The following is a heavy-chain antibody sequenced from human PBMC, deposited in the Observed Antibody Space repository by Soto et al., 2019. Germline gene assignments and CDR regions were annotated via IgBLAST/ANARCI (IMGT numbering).Heavy chain of an antibody. J-gene: IGHJ4*02. V-gene: IGHV4-39*01. CDR2: TYYRGSA. Sequence: QLHLQESGPGLVKPSETLSLTCTVSGDSITSSNKYWGWARQPPGKGLEWIGSTYYRGSAYYSPSLKSRVTTSIDSSETQLSLKLSSVTAADTAVYYCARRSYDNSGYYYVDYWGQGTLVTVSS. CDR1: GDSITSSNKY. CDR3: ARRSYDNSGYYYVDY. D-gene: IGHD3-22*01.